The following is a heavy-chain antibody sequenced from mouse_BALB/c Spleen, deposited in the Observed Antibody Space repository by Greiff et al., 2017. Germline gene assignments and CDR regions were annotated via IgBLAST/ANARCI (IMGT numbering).Heavy chain of an antibody. CDR2: ISSGGGST. D-gene: IGHD2-1*01. Sequence: EVMLVESGGGLVKPGGSLKLSCAASGFAFSSYDMSWVRQTPEKRLEWVAYISSGGGSTYYPDTVKGRFTISRDNAKNTLYLQMSSLKSEDTAMYYCARHEDGNYVWFAYWGQGTLVTVSA. CDR1: GFAFSSYD. J-gene: IGHJ3*01. V-gene: IGHV5-12-1*01. CDR3: ARHEDGNYVWFAY.